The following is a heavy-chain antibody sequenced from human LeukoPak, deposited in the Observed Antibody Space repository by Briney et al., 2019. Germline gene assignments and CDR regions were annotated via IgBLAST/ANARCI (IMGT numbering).Heavy chain of an antibody. Sequence: KTSETLSLTCTVSGGSISSYYWSWIRQPPGKGLEWIGYISYSGSTNYSPSLQSRVTISVDTSKRRFSLKLSSVTAADTAVYYCARYYYDSTGYYNGWFDPWGQGTLVTVSS. CDR3: ARYYYDSTGYYNGWFDP. V-gene: IGHV4-59*01. D-gene: IGHD3-22*01. CDR1: GGSISSYY. J-gene: IGHJ5*02. CDR2: ISYSGST.